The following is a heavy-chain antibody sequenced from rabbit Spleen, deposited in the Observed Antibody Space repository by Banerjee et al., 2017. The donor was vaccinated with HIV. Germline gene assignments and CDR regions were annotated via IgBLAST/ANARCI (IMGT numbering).Heavy chain of an antibody. D-gene: IGHD8-1*01. V-gene: IGHV1S43*01. CDR1: GIDFSNYYY. CDR2: ISTRDGST. CDR3: ARDLENYAGTSYLDL. J-gene: IGHJ4*01. Sequence: QSLEESGGDLVKPGGTLTLTCKASGIDFSNYYYMYWVRQAPGKGLELIAWISTRDGSTYYASWVNGRFTISRSTSLNTVDLQMTSLTAADTATYFCARDLENYAGTSYLDLWGPGTLVTVS.